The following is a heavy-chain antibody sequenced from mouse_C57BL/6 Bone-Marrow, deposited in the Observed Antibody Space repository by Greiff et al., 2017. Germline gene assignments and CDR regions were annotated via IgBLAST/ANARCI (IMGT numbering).Heavy chain of an antibody. CDR1: GYTFTSYW. CDR2: IHPNSGST. V-gene: IGHV1-64*01. D-gene: IGHD2-4*01. CDR3: ARRINPYYFDY. J-gene: IGHJ2*01. Sequence: QVQLQQPGAELVKPGASVKLSCKASGYTFTSYWMHWVKQRPGQGLEWIGMIHPNSGSTNYNEKFKGKSTLTVDKSSSTAYMQLSSLTSEDSAVYYCARRINPYYFDYWGQVTTLTVSA.